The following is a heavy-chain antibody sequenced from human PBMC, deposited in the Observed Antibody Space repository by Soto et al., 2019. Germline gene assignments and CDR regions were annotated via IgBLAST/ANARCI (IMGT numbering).Heavy chain of an antibody. D-gene: IGHD3-22*01. CDR3: ARDYDSSGYFDY. Sequence: ASVKVSCKASGYTFTSYAMHWVRQAPGQRLEWMGWINAGNGNTKYSQKFQGRVTITRDTSASTAYMELSSLRSEDTAVYYCARDYDSSGYFDYWGQGTLVTVSS. V-gene: IGHV1-3*01. J-gene: IGHJ4*02. CDR2: INAGNGNT. CDR1: GYTFTSYA.